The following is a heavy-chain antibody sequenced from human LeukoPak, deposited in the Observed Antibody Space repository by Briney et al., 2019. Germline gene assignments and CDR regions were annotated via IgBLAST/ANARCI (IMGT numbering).Heavy chain of an antibody. J-gene: IGHJ4*02. V-gene: IGHV5-51*01. CDR3: AGLLSGSYTPFDY. CDR2: IYPRDSDT. D-gene: IGHD1-26*01. CDR1: GYSFISYW. Sequence: GESLKISCKGSGYSFISYWIGWVRQMPGKGLEWVGVIYPRDSDTRYSPSFQGQVTISADKSITTAYLQWSSLKASDTAMYYCAGLLSGSYTPFDYWGQGTLVTVSS.